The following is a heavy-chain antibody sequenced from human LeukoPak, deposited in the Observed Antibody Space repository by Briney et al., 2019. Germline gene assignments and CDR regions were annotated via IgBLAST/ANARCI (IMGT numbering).Heavy chain of an antibody. D-gene: IGHD5-24*01. Sequence: ASVKVSCKASGYTFTSYYTHWVRQAPGQGLEWMGIINPSGGSTSYPQKFQGRVTMTRDTSTSTAYMELSSLRSEDTAVYYCARDGYTNYFDYWGQGTLVTVSS. CDR1: GYTFTSYY. V-gene: IGHV1-46*01. J-gene: IGHJ4*02. CDR3: ARDGYTNYFDY. CDR2: INPSGGST.